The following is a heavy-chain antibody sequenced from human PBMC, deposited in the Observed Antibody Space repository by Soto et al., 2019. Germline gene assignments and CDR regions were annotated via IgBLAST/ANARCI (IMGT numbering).Heavy chain of an antibody. J-gene: IGHJ5*02. Sequence: SETLSLTCAVYGGSFSGYYWSWIRQPPGKGLEWIGEINHSGSTNYNPSLKSRVTISVDTSKNQFSLKLSSVTAADTAVYYCASFYGSGSYYKRFDPWGQGTLVTVSS. CDR2: INHSGST. V-gene: IGHV4-34*01. CDR1: GGSFSGYY. CDR3: ASFYGSGSYYKRFDP. D-gene: IGHD3-10*01.